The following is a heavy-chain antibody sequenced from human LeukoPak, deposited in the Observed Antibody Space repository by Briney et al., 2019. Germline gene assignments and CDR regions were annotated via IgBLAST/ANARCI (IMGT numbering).Heavy chain of an antibody. Sequence: PVGSLRLSCAASGFTFSSYAMSWVRQAPGKGLEWVSAISGSGGSTYYADSVMGRFTISRDNSKSTLYLQMNSLRAEDTAVYYCAREFKGYDSSGNFDYWGQGTLVTVSS. V-gene: IGHV3-23*01. CDR2: ISGSGGST. J-gene: IGHJ4*02. CDR1: GFTFSSYA. CDR3: AREFKGYDSSGNFDY. D-gene: IGHD3-22*01.